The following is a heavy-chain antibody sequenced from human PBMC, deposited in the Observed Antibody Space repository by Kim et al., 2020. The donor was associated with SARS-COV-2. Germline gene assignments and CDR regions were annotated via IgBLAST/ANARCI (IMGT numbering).Heavy chain of an antibody. CDR2: ISYDGSNK. CDR1: GFTFSSYG. CDR3: AREGVEGANRGGNDY. V-gene: IGHV3-33*05. Sequence: GGSLRLSCAASGFTFSSYGMHWVRQAPGKGLEWVAVISYDGSNKYYADSVKGRFTISRDNSKNTLYLQMNSLRAEDTAVYYCAREGVEGANRGGNDYWGQGTLVTVSS. D-gene: IGHD1-26*01. J-gene: IGHJ4*02.